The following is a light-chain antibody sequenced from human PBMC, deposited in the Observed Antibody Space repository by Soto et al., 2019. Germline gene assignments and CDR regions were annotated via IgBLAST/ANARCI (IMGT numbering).Light chain of an antibody. Sequence: AIQMTQSPSSLSASVGDRVTITCRASQGIRNDLGWYQQKPGKAPKLLIYAASSLQSGVPSRFSGSGSGTDFTIIISSLQPEDFATYYCLQDYNYPLTFGQGTKVEIK. V-gene: IGKV1-6*01. CDR2: AAS. CDR3: LQDYNYPLT. J-gene: IGKJ1*01. CDR1: QGIRND.